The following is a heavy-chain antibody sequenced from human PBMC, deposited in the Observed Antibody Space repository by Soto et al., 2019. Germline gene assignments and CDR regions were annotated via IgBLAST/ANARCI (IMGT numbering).Heavy chain of an antibody. D-gene: IGHD3-10*01. CDR3: ARSIIEFSTLDC. V-gene: IGHV1-18*01. J-gene: IGHJ4*02. Sequence: ASVKVTWKASVYTFTRYGFSWVRQAPGQRLEWMGWISGCNENPNYAQKFQGRVTLTTDTSTSTAYMELRSLRSDDTALYYCARSIIEFSTLDCCCQGTLVTVS. CDR2: ISGCNENP. CDR1: VYTFTRYG.